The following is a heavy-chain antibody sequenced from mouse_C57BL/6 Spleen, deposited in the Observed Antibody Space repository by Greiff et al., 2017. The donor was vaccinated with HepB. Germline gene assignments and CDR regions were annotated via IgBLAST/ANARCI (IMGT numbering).Heavy chain of an antibody. CDR3: ARGLRYYAMDY. CDR2: IDPSDSYT. D-gene: IGHD1-1*01. Sequence: VQLQQPGAELVKPGASVKLSCKASGYTFTSYWMQWVKQRPGQGLEWIGEIDPSDSYTNYNQKFKGKATLTVDTSSSTAYMQLSSLTSEDSAVYYCARGLRYYAMDYWGQGTSVTVSS. CDR1: GYTFTSYW. J-gene: IGHJ4*01. V-gene: IGHV1-50*01.